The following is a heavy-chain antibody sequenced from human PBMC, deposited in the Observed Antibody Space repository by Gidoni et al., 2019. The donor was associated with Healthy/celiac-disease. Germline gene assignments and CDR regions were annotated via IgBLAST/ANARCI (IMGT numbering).Heavy chain of an antibody. CDR1: GGTFSSYT. CDR2: IIPILGIA. J-gene: IGHJ5*02. Sequence: QVQLVHPGAEVKKPGSSVKVSCKASGGTFSSYTISWVRQAPGQGLEWMGRIIPILGIANYAQKFQGRVTITADKSTSTAYMELSSLRSEDTAVYYCARAGIAVARNWFDPWGQGTLVTVSS. V-gene: IGHV1-69*02. CDR3: ARAGIAVARNWFDP. D-gene: IGHD6-19*01.